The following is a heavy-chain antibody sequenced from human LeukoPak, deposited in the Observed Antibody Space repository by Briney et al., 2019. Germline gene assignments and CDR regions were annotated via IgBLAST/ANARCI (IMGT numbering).Heavy chain of an antibody. J-gene: IGHJ4*02. V-gene: IGHV3-21*01. CDR1: GFTFSSYT. CDR2: ISSSGSNT. CDR3: ARGSDCSGGSCYSGY. Sequence: GGSLRLSCAASGFTFSSYTMYWVRQAPGKGLEWVSGISSSGSNTYYADSVKGRFTISRDNAKNSLYLQMNSLRAEDTAVYYCARGSDCSGGSCYSGYWGQGTLVTVSS. D-gene: IGHD2-15*01.